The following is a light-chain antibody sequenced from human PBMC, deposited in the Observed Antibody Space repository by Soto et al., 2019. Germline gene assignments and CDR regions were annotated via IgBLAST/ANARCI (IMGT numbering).Light chain of an antibody. CDR3: QQYGGSPFT. CDR1: QSVWSSY. J-gene: IGKJ3*01. CDR2: GAS. V-gene: IGKV3-20*01. Sequence: IVSTQSPGTLSLSPGERATLSCRASQSVWSSYLAWYQHKPGQAPRLLIYGASNRASGIPDRFSGSGSGTDFTLTISRLEPEDFAVYYCQQYGGSPFTFGPGTKVDIK.